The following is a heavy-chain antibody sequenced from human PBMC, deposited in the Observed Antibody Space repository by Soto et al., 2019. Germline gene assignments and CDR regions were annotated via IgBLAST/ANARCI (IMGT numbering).Heavy chain of an antibody. J-gene: IGHJ5*02. CDR3: VGDGKKILRTGFDP. CDR2: IYATGTT. Sequence: SETLSLTCTVSGASISGFYWSWIRKSAGKGLEWIGRIYATGTTDYNPSLKSRVMMSVDTSKKQFSLKLRSVTSADTAGYYGVGDGKKILRTGFDPWGQEFRATVPS. D-gene: IGHD3-9*01. CDR1: GASISGFY. V-gene: IGHV4-4*07.